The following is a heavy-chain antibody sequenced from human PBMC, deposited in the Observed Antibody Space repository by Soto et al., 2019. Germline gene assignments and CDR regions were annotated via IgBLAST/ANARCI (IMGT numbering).Heavy chain of an antibody. Sequence: SETLSLTCTVSGGSVSSGSYYWIWIRQPPGKGLEWIGYIYYSGSTNYNPSLKSRVTISVDTSKNQFSLKLSSVTAADTAVYYCARGAVPAAIYYFDYWGQGTLVTVSS. V-gene: IGHV4-61*01. CDR2: IYYSGST. CDR3: ARGAVPAAIYYFDY. J-gene: IGHJ4*02. D-gene: IGHD2-2*01. CDR1: GGSVSSGSYY.